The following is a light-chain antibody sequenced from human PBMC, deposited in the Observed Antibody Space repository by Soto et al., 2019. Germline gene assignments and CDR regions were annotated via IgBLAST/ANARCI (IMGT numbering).Light chain of an antibody. CDR3: QQYKNWPSYT. CDR2: GAS. V-gene: IGKV3-15*01. Sequence: EIVMTQSRATLSVSPGERATLSCRASQSVSNNLVWYQQKPGQAPRLLIYGASTRATGIPARFSGSGSGTEFTLTISSLQSEDFAVYYCQQYKNWPSYTFGQGTKLEIK. CDR1: QSVSNN. J-gene: IGKJ2*01.